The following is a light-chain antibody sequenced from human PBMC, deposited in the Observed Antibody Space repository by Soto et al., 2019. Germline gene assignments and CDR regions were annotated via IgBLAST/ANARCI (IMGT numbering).Light chain of an antibody. Sequence: QSVLTQPASVSGSPGQSITISCTGTSSDVGSYNYVSWYQQHPGKAPKLMIYDVSNRPSGVSDRFSGSKSGDTASLTISGLQAEDEADYYCTSYITAGTYVFGTGTKVTDL. CDR2: DVS. CDR1: SSDVGSYNY. V-gene: IGLV2-14*03. J-gene: IGLJ1*01. CDR3: TSYITAGTYV.